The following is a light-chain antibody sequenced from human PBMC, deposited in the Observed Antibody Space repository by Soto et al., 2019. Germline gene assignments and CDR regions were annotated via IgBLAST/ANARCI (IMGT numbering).Light chain of an antibody. CDR3: CSYAGSSP. V-gene: IGLV2-11*01. CDR1: SSDVGGYNY. J-gene: IGLJ2*01. Sequence: QSVLTQPRSVSGSPGQSVTISCTGTSSDVGGYNYVSWYQQHPGKAPKLMIYDVSKRPSGVPDRFSGSKSGNTASLTISGLQAEDEADYYCCSYAGSSPFGGGTQLTVL. CDR2: DVS.